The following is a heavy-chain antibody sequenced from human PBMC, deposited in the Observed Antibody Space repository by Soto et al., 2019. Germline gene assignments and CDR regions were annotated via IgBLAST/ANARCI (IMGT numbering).Heavy chain of an antibody. Sequence: GGSLRLSCAASGFTFSSYAMSWVHHAPGKGLEWVSAISGSGGSTYYADSVKGRFTISRDNSKNTLYLQMNSLRAEDTAVYYCAKDGDCSGGSCYPPGPWGQGTLVTVSS. J-gene: IGHJ5*02. CDR3: AKDGDCSGGSCYPPGP. D-gene: IGHD2-15*01. CDR1: GFTFSSYA. CDR2: ISGSGGST. V-gene: IGHV3-23*01.